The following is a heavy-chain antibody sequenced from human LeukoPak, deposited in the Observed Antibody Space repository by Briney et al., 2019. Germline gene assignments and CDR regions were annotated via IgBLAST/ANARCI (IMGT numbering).Heavy chain of an antibody. D-gene: IGHD2-2*02. V-gene: IGHV1-8*03. CDR3: ARGGYCSSTSCYMRSPFDP. CDR2: MNPNRGNT. J-gene: IGHJ5*02. Sequence: GASVKASCKASGYTFTSYDINWVRQASGQGLEWMGWMNPNRGNTGYAQKFQGRVTNTRDTSISTAYMELSSLRSEDTAVYYCARGGYCSSTSCYMRSPFDPWGQGTLVTVSS. CDR1: GYTFTSYD.